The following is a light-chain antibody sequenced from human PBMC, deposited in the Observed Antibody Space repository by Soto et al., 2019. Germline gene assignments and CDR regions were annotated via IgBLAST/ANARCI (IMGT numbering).Light chain of an antibody. CDR1: RGIRNS. Sequence: DIQMTQSPSTLSASVGDTVTITCRASRGIRNSLAWYQQKAGKAPKLLIYDASTLERGVPSRFSGRGSGTEFTLTISRLQPDDFGAYYCQQYDSYPWTFGQGTKVEVK. CDR3: QQYDSYPWT. V-gene: IGKV1-5*01. CDR2: DAS. J-gene: IGKJ1*01.